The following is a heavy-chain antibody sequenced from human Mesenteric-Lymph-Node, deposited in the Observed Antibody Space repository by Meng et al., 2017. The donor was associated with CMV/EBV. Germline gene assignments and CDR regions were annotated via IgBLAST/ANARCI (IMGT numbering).Heavy chain of an antibody. Sequence: SCKASGYTFTNYDVNWVRQAPGQGLEWMGWMNPNSGNTGYAQKFQGRVTMTRNTSISTAYMELSSLRSEDTAVYYCASDYYDSSGYYPWGQGTLVTVSS. CDR2: MNPNSGNT. D-gene: IGHD3-22*01. CDR1: GYTFTNYD. V-gene: IGHV1-8*02. CDR3: ASDYYDSSGYYP. J-gene: IGHJ5*02.